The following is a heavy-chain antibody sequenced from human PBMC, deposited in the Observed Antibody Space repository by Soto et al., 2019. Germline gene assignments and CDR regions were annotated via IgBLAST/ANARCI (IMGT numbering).Heavy chain of an antibody. CDR3: AREVQLWLNGMDV. V-gene: IGHV4-34*01. Sequence: SETLSLTCAVYGGSFSGYYWSWIRQPPGKGLEWIGEINHSGSTNYNPSLRSRVTISVDTSKNQFSLKLSSVTAADTAVYYCAREVQLWLNGMDVWGQGTTVTVSS. CDR1: GGSFSGYY. D-gene: IGHD5-18*01. CDR2: INHSGST. J-gene: IGHJ6*02.